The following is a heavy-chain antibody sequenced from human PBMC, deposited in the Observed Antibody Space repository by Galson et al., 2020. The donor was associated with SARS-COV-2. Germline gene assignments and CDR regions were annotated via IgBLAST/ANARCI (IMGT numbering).Heavy chain of an antibody. D-gene: IGHD3-9*01. J-gene: IGHJ6*03. V-gene: IGHV3-30*04. CDR2: ISYDGSNK. CDR3: ARDPEASYDSLTGYYYYYYVDV. CDR1: GFTFSSYA. Sequence: GESLKISCAASGFTFSSYAMHWVRQAPGKGLEWVAVISYDGSNKYYADAVKGRFTISRDNSKNTLYLPMNSLRAEDTAVYYCARDPEASYDSLTGYYYYYYVDVWGKATTVTISS.